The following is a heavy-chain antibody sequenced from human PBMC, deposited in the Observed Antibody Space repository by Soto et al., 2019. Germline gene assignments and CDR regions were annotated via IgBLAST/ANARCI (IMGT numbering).Heavy chain of an antibody. D-gene: IGHD2-15*01. CDR3: ARDKGVQRGPYCSGGSCYKDDAFDI. CDR1: GGTFSSYA. J-gene: IGHJ3*02. V-gene: IGHV1-69*01. Sequence: QVQLVQSGAEVKKPGSSVKVSCKASGGTFSSYAISWVRQAPGQGLEWMGGIIPIVGTANYAQKFQGRVTITEDESKSTAYMELSSLRSEDTAVYYWARDKGVQRGPYCSGGSCYKDDAFDIWGQGTMVTVSS. CDR2: IIPIVGTA.